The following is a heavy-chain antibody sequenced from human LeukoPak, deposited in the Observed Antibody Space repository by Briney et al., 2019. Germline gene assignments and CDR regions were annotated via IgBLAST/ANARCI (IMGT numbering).Heavy chain of an antibody. D-gene: IGHD3-22*01. CDR1: GGSISSYY. J-gene: IGHJ4*02. CDR2: IYTSGST. CDR3: ARDHTLITMIVDIRPPDY. Sequence: SETLSLTCTVSGGSISSYYWSWIRQPAGKGLEWIGRIYTSGSTNYNPSLKSRVTMSVDTSKNQFSLKLSSVTAADTAVYYCARDHTLITMIVDIRPPDYWGQGTLVTVSS. V-gene: IGHV4-4*07.